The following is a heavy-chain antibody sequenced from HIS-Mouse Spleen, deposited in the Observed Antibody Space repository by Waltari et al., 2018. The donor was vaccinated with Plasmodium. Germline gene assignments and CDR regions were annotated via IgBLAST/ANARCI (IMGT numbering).Heavy chain of an antibody. CDR1: GFTFSSYG. CDR3: AKDRRSSSWYVDY. V-gene: IGHV3-30*18. J-gene: IGHJ4*02. Sequence: QVQLVESGGGVVRPGRSLRLSCAASGFTFSSYGMPWVRPAPVKGLEWVAVISYDGSNKYYADSVKGRFTISRDNSKNTLYLQMNSLRAEDTAVYYCAKDRRSSSWYVDYWGQGTLVTVSS. D-gene: IGHD6-13*01. CDR2: ISYDGSNK.